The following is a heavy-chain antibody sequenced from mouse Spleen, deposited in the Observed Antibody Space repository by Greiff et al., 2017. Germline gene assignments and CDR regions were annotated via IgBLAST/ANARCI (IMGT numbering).Heavy chain of an antibody. CDR3: ARGGSSSAWFAY. CDR2: IYPGGGYT. V-gene: IGHV1-63*02. J-gene: IGHJ3*01. Sequence: VQGVESGAELVRPGTSVKISCKASGYTFTNYWLGWVKQRPGHGLEWIGDIYPGGGYTNYNEKFKGKATLTADTSSSTAYMQLSSLTSEDSAVYFCARGGSSSAWFAYWGQGTLVTVSA. CDR1: GYTFTNYW. D-gene: IGHD1-1*01.